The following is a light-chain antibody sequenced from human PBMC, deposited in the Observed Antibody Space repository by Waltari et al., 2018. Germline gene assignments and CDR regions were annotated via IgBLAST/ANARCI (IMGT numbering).Light chain of an antibody. V-gene: IGKV3-20*01. CDR3: QQYDGEVVT. CDR2: GTA. CDR1: QSVTSIS. J-gene: IGKJ4*01. Sequence: CRASQSVTSISLSWYQQKLGQDPRLLIYGTASRATCIPDRFSGSGSGTDFTLTISRLEPEDFAVYYCQQYDGEVVTFGGGTKVEI.